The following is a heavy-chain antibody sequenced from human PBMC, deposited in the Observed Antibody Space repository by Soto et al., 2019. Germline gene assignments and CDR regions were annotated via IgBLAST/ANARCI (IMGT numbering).Heavy chain of an antibody. CDR2: IRSSGYT. D-gene: IGHD6-13*01. V-gene: IGHV4-34*01. CDR1: GGSFSHYF. CDR3: AGGIAAAWEVLAH. J-gene: IGHJ5*02. Sequence: SETLSLTCGVYGGSFSHYFWTWVRQTPERGLEWIGEIRSSGYTDYSPSLKSRLTISIDTSNSQFSLLLTSMTAADTAIYYCAGGIAAAWEVLAHWGQGALVTVSS.